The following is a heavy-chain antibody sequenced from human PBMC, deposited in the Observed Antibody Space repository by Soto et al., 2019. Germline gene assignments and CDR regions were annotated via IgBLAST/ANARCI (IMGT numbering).Heavy chain of an antibody. V-gene: IGHV1-18*04. Sequence: QIHLVQSGAEVRKPGASVNVSCKTSGYIFTHYGVSWVRQAPGEGLEVVGWISGYNGYPKYGQRFQGRVSLSTDTSTTTGYMELRHLRSDDTAVYYSARGSSGALYDYWGQGTLLTVSS. CDR3: ARGSSGALYDY. CDR2: ISGYNGYP. CDR1: GYIFTHYG. J-gene: IGHJ4*02.